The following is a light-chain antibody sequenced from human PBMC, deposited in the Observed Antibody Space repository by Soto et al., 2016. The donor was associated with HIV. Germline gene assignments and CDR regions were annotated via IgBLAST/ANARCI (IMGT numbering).Light chain of an antibody. CDR3: NSRDSSGNRGX. CDR1: SLRSYY. J-gene: IGLJ1*01. CDR2: GKN. V-gene: IGLV3-19*01. Sequence: SSELTQDPAVSVALGQTVRITCQGDSLRSYYASWYQQKPGQAPVLVIYGKNNRPSGIPDRFSGSSSGNTASLTITGAQAEDEADYYCNSRDSSGNRGXFGTGTKVTVL.